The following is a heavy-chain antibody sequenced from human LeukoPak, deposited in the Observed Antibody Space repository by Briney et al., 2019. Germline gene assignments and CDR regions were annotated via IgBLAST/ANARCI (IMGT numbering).Heavy chain of an antibody. V-gene: IGHV1-2*04. D-gene: IGHD1-26*01. J-gene: IGHJ4*02. CDR3: ASFLGGSYLGNY. Sequence: ASVKVSCKPSGYTFTGYYMHWVRQAPGHGLEWMGWINPNSGGTNYAQKFQGWVTMTRDTSIRTAYMELSRLRSDDTAVYYCASFLGGSYLGNYWGQGTLVTVSS. CDR1: GYTFTGYY. CDR2: INPNSGGT.